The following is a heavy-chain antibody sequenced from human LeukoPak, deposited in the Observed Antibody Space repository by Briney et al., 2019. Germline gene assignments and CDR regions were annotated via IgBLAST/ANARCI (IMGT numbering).Heavy chain of an antibody. D-gene: IGHD4-11*01. J-gene: IGHJ4*02. CDR1: GGTFSSYA. CDR3: ARAGRIMTTDSYFDY. V-gene: IGHV1-69*05. Sequence: SVKVSCKASGGTFSSYAISWVRQAPGQGLEWMGGIIPIFGTANYAQKFQGRVTITTDESTSTAYMELSSLRSEDTAVYYCARAGRIMTTDSYFDYWGQGTLVTVSS. CDR2: IIPIFGTA.